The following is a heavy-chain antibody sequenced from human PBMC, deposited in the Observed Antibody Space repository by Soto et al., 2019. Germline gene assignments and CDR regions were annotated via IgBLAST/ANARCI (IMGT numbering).Heavy chain of an antibody. J-gene: IGHJ5*02. Sequence: QVQLQQWGAGLLKPSETLSLTCAVYGGSFSGYYWSWIRQTPGKGLEWIGEINHTGSTDYNPSLKSRVTISVDSSRHQFSLKLSSVTAADTAVYYCARGRVRSAAWFDPWGQGTLVTVSS. V-gene: IGHV4-34*01. D-gene: IGHD3-3*01. CDR2: INHTGST. CDR1: GGSFSGYY. CDR3: ARGRVRSAAWFDP.